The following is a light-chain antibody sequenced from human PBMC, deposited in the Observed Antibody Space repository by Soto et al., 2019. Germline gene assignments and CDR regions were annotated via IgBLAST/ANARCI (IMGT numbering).Light chain of an antibody. Sequence: DIVLTQSPVTLSLSPGDIATLSFSASETVISYLLFYQQKPGQDPRLVIYDASKRATGIPARFSGSGSETDFTLTISSLEPEDVGVYYCLHRMNWPLTFGQGTRLEI. J-gene: IGKJ5*01. CDR2: DAS. V-gene: IGKV3-11*01. CDR1: ETVISY. CDR3: LHRMNWPLT.